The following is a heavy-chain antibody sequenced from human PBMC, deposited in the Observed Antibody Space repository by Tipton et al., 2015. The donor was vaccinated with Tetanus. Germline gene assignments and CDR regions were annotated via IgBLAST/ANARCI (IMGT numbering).Heavy chain of an antibody. CDR1: GGSISSNYW. V-gene: IGHV4-4*02. CDR2: ISHNGST. J-gene: IGHJ3*02. D-gene: IGHD2-2*01. Sequence: TLSLTCAVSGGSISSNYWWSWVRQSPGTGLEWIGEISHNGSTNYNPSLKSRVTISVDKSKNQFSLRLNSVTAADTAVYYCARRSYCSSSSCYDAFDIWGQGTMVTVSS. CDR3: ARRSYCSSSSCYDAFDI.